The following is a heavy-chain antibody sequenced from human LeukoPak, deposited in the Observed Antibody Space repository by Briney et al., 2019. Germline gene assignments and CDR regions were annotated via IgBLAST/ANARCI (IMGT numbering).Heavy chain of an antibody. CDR3: SRGWQWLVPGNFFFDY. J-gene: IGHJ4*02. D-gene: IGHD6-19*01. Sequence: SIKISCNSSGYSFTNYWNDCGSQIPETRREGLGIIWPGDSDTSYSQTLPGQVPISADKAISTDHLPRSSLKASDTAMTHCSRGWQWLVPGNFFFDYWGQGTLVTVSA. V-gene: IGHV5-51*01. CDR1: GYSFTNYW. CDR2: IWPGDSDT.